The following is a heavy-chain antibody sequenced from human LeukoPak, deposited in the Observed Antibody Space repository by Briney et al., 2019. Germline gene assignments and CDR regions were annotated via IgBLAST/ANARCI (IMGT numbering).Heavy chain of an antibody. Sequence: PGGSLRLSCSATGFTFSSYAMHWVRQAPGKGLEYVSAISSNGGSTYYADSVKGRFTISRDNSKNTLYLQMNSLRAEDTAVYYCARGLQTSWFGELDNDYWGQGTLVTVSS. D-gene: IGHD3-10*01. CDR3: ARGLQTSWFGELDNDY. V-gene: IGHV3-64*04. J-gene: IGHJ4*02. CDR1: GFTFSSYA. CDR2: ISSNGGST.